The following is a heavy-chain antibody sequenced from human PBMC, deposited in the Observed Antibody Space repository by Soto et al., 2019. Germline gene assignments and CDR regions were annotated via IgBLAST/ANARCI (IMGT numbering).Heavy chain of an antibody. J-gene: IGHJ4*01. CDR2: TYYRSKWYY. Sequence: SQTLSLTCAITGDSVSSNSAGWSWVRQSPSRGLEWLGRTYYRSKWYYEYAVSVRGRITINPDTSKNQYSLQLNSVTPEDTAVYFCARGEQYSGRIFDFWGQGTLVTVSS. D-gene: IGHD1-26*01. CDR1: GDSVSSNSAG. CDR3: ARGEQYSGRIFDF. V-gene: IGHV6-1*01.